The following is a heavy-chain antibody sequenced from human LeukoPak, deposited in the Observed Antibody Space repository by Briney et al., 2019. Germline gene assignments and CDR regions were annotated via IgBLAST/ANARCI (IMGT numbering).Heavy chain of an antibody. CDR3: AKSLLTTATGTGRAFDI. CDR1: GFPFSNYA. V-gene: IGHV3-23*01. J-gene: IGHJ3*02. D-gene: IGHD1-1*01. CDR2: ISGSGDST. Sequence: GGSLRLSCAASGFPFSNYAMSWVRQTPGERLEWVSVISGSGDSTYYVDSVKGRFTISRDSSKNTLYLQMNSLRAEDSAEYYCAKSLLTTATGTGRAFDIWGQGTMVTVSA.